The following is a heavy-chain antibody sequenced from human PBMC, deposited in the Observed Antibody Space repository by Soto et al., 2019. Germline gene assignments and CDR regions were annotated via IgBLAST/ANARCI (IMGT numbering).Heavy chain of an antibody. CDR3: ARQGGKLGYCSGGSCLLDAFAI. CDR1: GGYISSYY. V-gene: IGHV4-59*08. D-gene: IGHD2-15*01. CDR2: IDYSGST. Sequence: SETLSLTCTVSGGYISSYYWSWIRQPPGKGLEWIGYIDYSGSTNYNPSLKSRVTISVDTSKNQFSLKLSSVTAADTAVYYCARQGGKLGYCSGGSCLLDAFAIWGQGTMVTVS. J-gene: IGHJ3*02.